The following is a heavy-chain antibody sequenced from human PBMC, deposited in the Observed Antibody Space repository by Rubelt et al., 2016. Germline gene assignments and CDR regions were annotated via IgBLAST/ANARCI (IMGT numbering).Heavy chain of an antibody. CDR2: IIPILGIA. Sequence: QVQLVQSGAVLKKPGASVKVSCKVSGDTLSVFSIHWVRQAPGKGLEWMGRIIPILGIANYAQKLQGRVTITADKSTSTAYMELSSLRSEDTAVYYCARVIYSSGYVNWGQGTMVTVSS. CDR3: ARVIYSSGYVN. CDR1: GDTLSVFS. J-gene: IGHJ3*01. D-gene: IGHD6-19*01. V-gene: IGHV1-69*04.